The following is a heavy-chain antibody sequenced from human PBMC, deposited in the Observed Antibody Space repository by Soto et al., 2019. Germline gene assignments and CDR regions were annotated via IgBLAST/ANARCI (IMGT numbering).Heavy chain of an antibody. J-gene: IGHJ5*02. CDR2: MNPNSGNT. CDR1: GYTFTSYD. CDR3: ARFYSSGWYFRFDP. D-gene: IGHD6-19*01. V-gene: IGHV1-8*01. Sequence: GASVKLSCKASGYTFTSYDINWVRQATGQGLEWMGWMNPNSGNTGYAQKFQGRVTMTRNTSISTAYMELSSLRSEDTAVYYCARFYSSGWYFRFDPWGQGTLVTVSS.